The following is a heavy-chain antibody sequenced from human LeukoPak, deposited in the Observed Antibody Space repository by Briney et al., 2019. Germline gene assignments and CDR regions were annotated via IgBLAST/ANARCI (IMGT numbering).Heavy chain of an antibody. V-gene: IGHV4-34*01. J-gene: IGHJ5*02. Sequence: SETLSLTCAVYGGSFSGYYWSWIRQPPGKGLEWIGETNHSGSTNYNPSLKSRVTISVDTSKNQFSLKLSSVTAADTAVYYCARDKGMVRGVINWFDPWGQGTLVTVSS. CDR3: ARDKGMVRGVINWFDP. CDR1: GGSFSGYY. D-gene: IGHD3-10*01. CDR2: TNHSGST.